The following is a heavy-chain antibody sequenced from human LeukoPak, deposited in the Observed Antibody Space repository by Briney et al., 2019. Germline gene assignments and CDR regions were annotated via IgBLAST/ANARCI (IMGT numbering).Heavy chain of an antibody. CDR1: GGSISGHY. J-gene: IGHJ6*02. D-gene: IGHD3-16*01. CDR2: IHYTGKP. Sequence: SETLSLTCSVSGGSISGHYWTWIRQPLGKGLEWIGQIHYTGKPDYNPSLKSRITISVDTSKNQVSLQVSSVTAADSAIYYCARFGVDYDMDVWGHGTTVTVFS. CDR3: ARFGVDYDMDV. V-gene: IGHV4-59*11.